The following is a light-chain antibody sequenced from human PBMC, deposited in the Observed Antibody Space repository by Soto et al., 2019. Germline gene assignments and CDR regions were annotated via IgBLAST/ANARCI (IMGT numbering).Light chain of an antibody. CDR3: QQYNSWPLT. J-gene: IGKJ4*01. CDR2: AAS. CDR1: QSVYNN. V-gene: IGKV3D-15*01. Sequence: EGVMTQSPATLSVSPGERATLSCRTSQSVYNNLAWYLQKPGQAPRLLISAASTRATGIPARFSGSGSGTEFTLTIDGLQSEDFAVYYCQQYNSWPLTFGGGTKVEIK.